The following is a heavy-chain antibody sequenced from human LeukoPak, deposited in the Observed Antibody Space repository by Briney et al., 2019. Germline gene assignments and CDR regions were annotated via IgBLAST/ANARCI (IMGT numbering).Heavy chain of an antibody. D-gene: IGHD3-3*01. CDR3: ARGTYYDFWSGYYHDAFDI. CDR2: IYSGGST. CDR1: GFSFSSCA. Sequence: GGSLRLSCAASGFSFSSCAMSWVRQAPGKGLEWVSVIYSGGSTYYADSVKGRFTISRDNSKNTLYLQMNSLRAEDTAVYYCARGTYYDFWSGYYHDAFDIWGQGTMVTVSS. J-gene: IGHJ3*02. V-gene: IGHV3-53*01.